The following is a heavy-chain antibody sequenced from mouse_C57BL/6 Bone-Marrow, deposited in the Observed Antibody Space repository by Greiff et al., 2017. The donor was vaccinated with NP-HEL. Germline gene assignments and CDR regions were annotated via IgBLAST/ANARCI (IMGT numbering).Heavy chain of an antibody. CDR3: AYFVAHSPSS. CDR2: IWRGGST. J-gene: IGHJ2*01. V-gene: IGHV2-5*01. CDR1: GFSLTSYG. D-gene: IGHD1-1*01. Sequence: QVQLKESGPGLVQPSQSLSITCTVSGFSLTSYGVHWVRQSPGKGLEWLGVIWRGGSTDSNAAFMSRLSITKDNSKSQVFFKMNSLRGEDAAPVFCAYFVAHSPSSWGQGTTPTASS.